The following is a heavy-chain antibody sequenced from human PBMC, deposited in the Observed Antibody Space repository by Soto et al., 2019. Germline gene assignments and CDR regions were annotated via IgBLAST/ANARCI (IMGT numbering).Heavy chain of an antibody. CDR2: VKSKNDGGTT. D-gene: IGHD3-22*01. J-gene: IGHJ4*01. CDR3: TTDPYITSIIVRFDY. V-gene: IGHV3-15*07. CDR1: GFTFSNAW. Sequence: PGGSLRLSCAASGFTFSNAWNNWVRQAPGKGLEWVGRVKSKNDGGTTDFAAPVKGRFAISRDDSKNMVYLEMNSLQTEDTAIYYCTTDPYITSIIVRFDYWGHGTLVTVSS.